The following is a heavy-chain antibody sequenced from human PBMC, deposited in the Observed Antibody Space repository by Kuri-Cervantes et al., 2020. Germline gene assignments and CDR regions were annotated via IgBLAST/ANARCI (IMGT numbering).Heavy chain of an antibody. CDR1: GGSISSYY. D-gene: IGHD3-22*01. V-gene: IGHV4-4*07. J-gene: IGHJ6*02. CDR2: IYTSGST. CDR3: ARESAWVTGYYYPYYYYGMDV. Sequence: SETLSLTFTVSGGSISSYYWSWIRQPAGKGLEWIGRIYTSGSTNYNPSLKSRVTMSVDTSKNQFSLKLSSVTAADTAVYYCARESAWVTGYYYPYYYYGMDVWGQGTTVTVSS.